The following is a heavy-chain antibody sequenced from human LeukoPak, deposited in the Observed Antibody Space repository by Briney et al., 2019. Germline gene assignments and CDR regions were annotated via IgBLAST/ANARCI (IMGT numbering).Heavy chain of an antibody. J-gene: IGHJ4*02. D-gene: IGHD2-21*02. CDR2: ISGSGDST. CDR3: AKDRLLNCRGDCYIFDY. V-gene: IGHV3-23*01. CDR1: GFTLRSYV. Sequence: PGGSLRLSCVASGFTLRSYVMNWVRQTPGKGLEWVSSISGSGDSTFYADSVKGRFSISRDNSKNTPYLQVNGLRTEDTAVYYCAKDRLLNCRGDCYIFDYWGQGTVVTVS.